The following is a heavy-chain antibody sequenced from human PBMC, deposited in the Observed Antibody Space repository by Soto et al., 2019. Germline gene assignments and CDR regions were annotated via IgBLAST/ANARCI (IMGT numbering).Heavy chain of an antibody. J-gene: IGHJ4*02. V-gene: IGHV3-21*01. Sequence: EVQLVESGGGLVKPGGSLRLSCAASGFTFSSYSMNWVRQAPGKGLEWVSSISSSSSYIYYADSVKGRFTISRDNAKNSLYLQMNSLRAEDTAVYYCARERSYGDYDPPFDYWGQGTLVTVSS. D-gene: IGHD4-17*01. CDR1: GFTFSSYS. CDR2: ISSSSSYI. CDR3: ARERSYGDYDPPFDY.